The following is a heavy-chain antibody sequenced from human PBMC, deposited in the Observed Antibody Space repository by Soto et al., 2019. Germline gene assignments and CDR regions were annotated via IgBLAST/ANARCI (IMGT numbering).Heavy chain of an antibody. Sequence: PSLTCTVSGGSISSISDYRVWIRQPPGKGLEWIGSIHYSGRTYYNPSLKSRVTISQDTSKNQFSLNLGSVTAADTAVYYCARQHGSGSDFDYWGQGTLVTVYS. CDR3: ARQHGSGSDFDY. CDR1: GGSISSISDY. D-gene: IGHD3-10*01. V-gene: IGHV4-39*01. J-gene: IGHJ4*02. CDR2: IHYSGRT.